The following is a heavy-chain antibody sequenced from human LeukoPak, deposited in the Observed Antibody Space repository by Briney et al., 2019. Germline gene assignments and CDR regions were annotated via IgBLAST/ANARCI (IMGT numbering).Heavy chain of an antibody. CDR3: AKGCCGGWLPIDY. Sequence: GGSLRLSCAASGFTFDEYAMHWVRQAPGKGLEWVSLISWDGSSTYYADSVKGRFTISRDNSKNSLYLQMNSLRAEDTALYYCAKGCCGGWLPIDYWGQGTLVTVSS. CDR1: GFTFDEYA. D-gene: IGHD6-19*01. J-gene: IGHJ4*02. V-gene: IGHV3-43D*03. CDR2: ISWDGSST.